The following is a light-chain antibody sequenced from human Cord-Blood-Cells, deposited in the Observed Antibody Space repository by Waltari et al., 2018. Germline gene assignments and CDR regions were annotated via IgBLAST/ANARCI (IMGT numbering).Light chain of an antibody. J-gene: IGLJ3*02. V-gene: IGLV2-11*02. CDR1: SSDVGGYNY. CDR3: CSYAGSYTWV. CDR2: AVS. Sequence: QSALTQPRSVSGSPGQSVTISCTGTSSDVGGYNYVSWYQQHPGKAPKLMFYAVSKRPSGVPDRFSASKSGNTASLTISGLQAEDEADYYCCSYAGSYTWVFGGGTKLTVL.